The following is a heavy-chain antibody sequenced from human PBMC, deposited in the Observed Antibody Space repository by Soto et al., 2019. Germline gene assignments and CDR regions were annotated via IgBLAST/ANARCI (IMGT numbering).Heavy chain of an antibody. CDR2: IYHSGST. J-gene: IGHJ4*02. V-gene: IGHV4-4*02. Sequence: SETLSLTCAVSSGSISSSNWWSWVRQPPGKGLEWIGEIYHSGSTNYNPSLKSRVTISVDKSKNQFSLKLSSVTAADTAVYYCARDHRYSGYDISYYFDYWGQGTLVTVSS. CDR3: ARDHRYSGYDISYYFDY. D-gene: IGHD5-12*01. CDR1: SGSISSSNW.